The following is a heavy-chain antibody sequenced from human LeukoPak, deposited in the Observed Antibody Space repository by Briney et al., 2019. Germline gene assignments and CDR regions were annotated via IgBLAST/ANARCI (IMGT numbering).Heavy chain of an antibody. CDR3: ARGDQGYDYGDYVVFDY. CDR1: GGSFSGYY. D-gene: IGHD4-17*01. Sequence: SETLSLTCAVYGGSFSGYYWSWIRQPPGKVLEWIGEINHRGSTNYNPSPKSRLTISVDTSKNQFCLKLSSVTAADTDVYYCARGDQGYDYGDYVVFDYWGKGTLVTVSS. CDR2: INHRGST. V-gene: IGHV4-34*01. J-gene: IGHJ4*02.